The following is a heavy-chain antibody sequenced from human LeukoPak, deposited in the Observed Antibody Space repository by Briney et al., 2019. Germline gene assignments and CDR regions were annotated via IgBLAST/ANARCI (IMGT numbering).Heavy chain of an antibody. J-gene: IGHJ1*01. Sequence: PSETLSLTCTVSGGSISSSSYYWGWIRQPPGKGLEWIGSMYYSGSTYYNPSLKSRVNISVDTSKNQFSLKLSSVTAADTAVYYCADSSTWYGGPRYFQHWGQGTVVTVSS. CDR3: ADSSTWYGGPRYFQH. V-gene: IGHV4-39*07. D-gene: IGHD6-13*01. CDR1: GGSISSSSYY. CDR2: MYYSGST.